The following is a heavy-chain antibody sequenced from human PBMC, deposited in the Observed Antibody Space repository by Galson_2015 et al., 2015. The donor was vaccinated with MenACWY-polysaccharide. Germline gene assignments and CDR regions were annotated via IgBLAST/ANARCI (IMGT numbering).Heavy chain of an antibody. CDR3: AGIIARKYTFADS. Sequence: VKVSCKASGYKFTSYDINWVRQATGQGLEWMGWMNPNSGNTGYAQKFQGRVTMTSNSAMTTAYMELSSLRSEDTAVYYCAGIIARKYTFADSWGQGTLVTVSS. J-gene: IGHJ4*02. D-gene: IGHD2-21*01. CDR1: GYKFTSYD. V-gene: IGHV1-8*01. CDR2: MNPNSGNT.